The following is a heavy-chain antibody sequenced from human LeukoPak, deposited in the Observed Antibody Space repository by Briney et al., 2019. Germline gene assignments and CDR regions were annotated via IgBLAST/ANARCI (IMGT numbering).Heavy chain of an antibody. D-gene: IGHD6-19*01. CDR1: GGSFSGYY. CDR2: INHSGST. J-gene: IGHJ4*02. Sequence: SETLSLTCAVYGGSFSGYYWSWIRQPPGKGLEWIGEINHSGSTNYNPSHKSRVTTSVDTSKNQFSLKLSSVTAADTAVYYWARPVSGSSGWYYNYWGQGTLVTVSS. V-gene: IGHV4-34*01. CDR3: ARPVSGSSGWYYNY.